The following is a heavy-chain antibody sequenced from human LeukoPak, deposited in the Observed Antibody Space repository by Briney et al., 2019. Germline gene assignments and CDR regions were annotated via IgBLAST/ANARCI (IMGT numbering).Heavy chain of an antibody. CDR3: AKGPKGYCSGGSCYYSYHYMDV. J-gene: IGHJ6*03. D-gene: IGHD2-15*01. CDR1: GFTFSSYS. CDR2: ISSSSSYI. Sequence: GGSLRLSCAASGFTFSSYSMNWVRQAPGKGLEGVSSISSSSSYIYYADSVKGRFTISRDNSKNTLYLQISSLRADDTAVYYCAKGPKGYCSGGSCYYSYHYMDVWGKGTTVTISS. V-gene: IGHV3-21*01.